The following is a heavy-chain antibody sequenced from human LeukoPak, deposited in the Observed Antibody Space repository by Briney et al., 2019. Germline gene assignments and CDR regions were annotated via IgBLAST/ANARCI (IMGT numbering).Heavy chain of an antibody. Sequence: PGGSLRLSCAASGFIFSSYAMHWVRQAPGKGLEWVAVISYDGSNKYADSVKGRFTISRDNSKNTLYLQMNSLRAEDTAVYYCALNRGSGWYFHYWGQETLVTVSS. D-gene: IGHD6-19*01. CDR1: GFIFSSYA. CDR3: ALNRGSGWYFHY. V-gene: IGHV3-30*04. CDR2: ISYDGSNK. J-gene: IGHJ4*02.